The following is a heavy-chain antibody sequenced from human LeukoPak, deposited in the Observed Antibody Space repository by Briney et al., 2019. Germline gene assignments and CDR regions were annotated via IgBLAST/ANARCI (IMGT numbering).Heavy chain of an antibody. CDR3: ASDTSGYSSGWCDSPPGRYYYYGMDV. D-gene: IGHD6-19*01. CDR2: INPNSGGT. Sequence: ASVKVSCKASGYTFTGYYMHWVRQAPGQGLEWMGWINPNSGGTNYAQKFQGRVTMTRDTSISTAYMELSRLRSDDTAVYYCASDTSGYSSGWCDSPPGRYYYYGMDVWGQGTTVTVSS. V-gene: IGHV1-2*02. CDR1: GYTFTGYY. J-gene: IGHJ6*02.